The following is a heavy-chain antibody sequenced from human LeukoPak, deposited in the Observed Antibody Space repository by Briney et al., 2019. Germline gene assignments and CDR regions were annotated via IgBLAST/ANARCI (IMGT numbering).Heavy chain of an antibody. CDR2: ISHTGGTT. V-gene: IGHV4-34*01. D-gene: IGHD1-1*01. J-gene: IGHJ5*02. Sequence: SETLSLTCAVYGGSFSGYYWTLIRQTPGKGLEWVGEISHTGGTTNYNPSLKSRCTISVHSSKNQFSLKVTSVTAADTGVYYCARVPDITARPCASWGPGTLVTVSS. CDR3: ARVPDITARPCAS. CDR1: GGSFSGYY.